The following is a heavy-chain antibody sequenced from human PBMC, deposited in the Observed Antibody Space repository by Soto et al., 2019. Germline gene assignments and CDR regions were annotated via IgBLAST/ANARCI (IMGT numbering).Heavy chain of an antibody. CDR2: ISASDTSI. CDR3: ARDWSGIMDY. CDR1: GFIFSDYN. J-gene: IGHJ4*02. V-gene: IGHV3-11*01. D-gene: IGHD3-16*01. Sequence: PGGSLRLSCAASGFIFSDYNMSWIRQAPGKGLEWGSYISASDTSIYYADSVKGRFTISRDSAKNSLYLQMNSLRAEDTAVYYCARDWSGIMDYWGQGPLVTVSS.